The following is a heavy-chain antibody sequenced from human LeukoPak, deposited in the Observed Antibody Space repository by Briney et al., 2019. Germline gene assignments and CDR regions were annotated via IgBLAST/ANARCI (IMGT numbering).Heavy chain of an antibody. D-gene: IGHD3-16*01. CDR3: ARDGPWGRSFDY. J-gene: IGHJ4*02. Sequence: GGSLRLSCAASGFTFSSYWMHWVRQAPGKGLVWVSRISSDGSSTSHADSVKGRFTISRDNAKNTLYLQMNSLRAEDTAVYYCARDGPWGRSFDYWGQGTLVTVSS. V-gene: IGHV3-74*01. CDR1: GFTFSSYW. CDR2: ISSDGSST.